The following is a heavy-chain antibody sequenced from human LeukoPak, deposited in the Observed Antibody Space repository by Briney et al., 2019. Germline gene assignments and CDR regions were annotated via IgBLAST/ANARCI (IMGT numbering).Heavy chain of an antibody. Sequence: GGSLRLSCAASGFTFSSYAMSWVRQAPGKGLEWVSAISGSGGSTYYADSVKGRFTISRDNSKNTLYLQMSSLRAEDTAVYYCAKGLGITYYYGSGSYYTTSGYYYGMDVWGQGTTVTVSS. V-gene: IGHV3-23*01. CDR2: ISGSGGST. J-gene: IGHJ6*02. D-gene: IGHD3-10*01. CDR1: GFTFSSYA. CDR3: AKGLGITYYYGSGSYYTTSGYYYGMDV.